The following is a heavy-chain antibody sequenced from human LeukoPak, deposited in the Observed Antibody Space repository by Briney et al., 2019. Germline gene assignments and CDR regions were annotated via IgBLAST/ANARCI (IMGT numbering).Heavy chain of an antibody. J-gene: IGHJ2*01. V-gene: IGHV3-21*01. CDR1: GFTFTTYS. Sequence: GGSLRLSCAASGFTFTTYSMNWVRQAPGKGLEWVSSISATSSHIYHAGAVKGRFTTSRDNAYNSLFLQMNSLTVEDTAVYYCAKALGWFFDLWGRGTLVTVSS. CDR2: ISATSSHI. CDR3: AKALGWFFDL.